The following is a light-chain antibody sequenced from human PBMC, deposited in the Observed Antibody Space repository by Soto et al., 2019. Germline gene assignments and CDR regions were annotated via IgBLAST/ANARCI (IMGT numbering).Light chain of an antibody. CDR3: QQYDNLFT. CDR1: QDISNY. J-gene: IGKJ3*01. Sequence: DIQMTQSPSSLSASVGDRVTITCQASQDISNYLNWYQQKPGKAPKLLIYDASNLETGVPSRFSGSGSGTDFTFNISSLQPEDIATYYCQQYDNLFTFGPGTKVDIK. V-gene: IGKV1-33*01. CDR2: DAS.